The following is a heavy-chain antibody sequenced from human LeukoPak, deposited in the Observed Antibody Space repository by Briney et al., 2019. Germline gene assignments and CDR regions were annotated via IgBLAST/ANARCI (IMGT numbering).Heavy chain of an antibody. Sequence: QPGGSLRLSCAASVFTFSSYGMSWVRQAPGTGLEWVSTISGSGDTTYYAASVRCRFTISRDNSKNLLYLQMNSLRVEDTAVYYCAKEVNVELDLWGQGTMVTVSS. CDR2: ISGSGDTT. CDR1: VFTFSSYG. CDR3: AKEVNVELDL. J-gene: IGHJ3*01. D-gene: IGHD1-7*01. V-gene: IGHV3-23*01.